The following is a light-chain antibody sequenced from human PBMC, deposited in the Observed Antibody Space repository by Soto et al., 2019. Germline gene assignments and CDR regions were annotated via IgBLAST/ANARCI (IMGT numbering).Light chain of an antibody. Sequence: EIVMTQSPATLSVSPGERATLSCRASQSVSGNLAWYQQKPGQAPRLLIYGASTRATGIPARFSGSGSGTAFTLTISSLQSEDFAVYYCQQYNNWSPTFGQGTRLEMK. V-gene: IGKV3-15*01. J-gene: IGKJ5*01. CDR1: QSVSGN. CDR2: GAS. CDR3: QQYNNWSPT.